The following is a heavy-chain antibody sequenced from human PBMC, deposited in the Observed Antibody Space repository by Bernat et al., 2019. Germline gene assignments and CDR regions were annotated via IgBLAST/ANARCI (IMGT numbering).Heavy chain of an antibody. CDR3: AKYQKPEEVAGLD. V-gene: IGHV3-30*18. CDR2: ISYDGSNK. J-gene: IGHJ4*02. Sequence: QVQLVESGGGVVRPGRSLRLSCAASGFTFSSYGMHWVRQAPGKGLEWVAVISYDGSNKYYADSVKGRFTISRDNSKNTLYLQMNSLRAEDTAVYYCAKYQKPEEVAGLDWGQGTLVTVSS. D-gene: IGHD6-19*01. CDR1: GFTFSSYG.